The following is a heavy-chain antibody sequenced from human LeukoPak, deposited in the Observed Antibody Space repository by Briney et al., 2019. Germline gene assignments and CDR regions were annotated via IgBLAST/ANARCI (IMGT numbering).Heavy chain of an antibody. V-gene: IGHV3-30*04. CDR1: GFIFSNYA. Sequence: GGSLRLSCAASGFIFSNYAMHWVRQAPGKGLEWLALILYDGSNKYYADSVKGRFTISRDISKNTMYLQMNNLRPADTAVYYCARRRGGSYDFDYWGQGTLVTVSS. D-gene: IGHD1-26*01. J-gene: IGHJ4*02. CDR3: ARRRGGSYDFDY. CDR2: ILYDGSNK.